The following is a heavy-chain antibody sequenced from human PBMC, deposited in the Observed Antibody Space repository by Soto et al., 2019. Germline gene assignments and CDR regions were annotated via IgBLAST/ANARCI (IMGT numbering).Heavy chain of an antibody. J-gene: IGHJ4*02. D-gene: IGHD3-10*01. Sequence: GASVKVSCKASGGTFSSYGISWVRQAPGQGLEWMGWISAYNGNTNYAQKLQGRVTMTTDTSTSTAYMELRSLRSDDTAVYYCARDQYYYGSGSYYEYWGQGTLVTVSS. CDR3: ARDQYYYGSGSYYEY. CDR2: ISAYNGNT. CDR1: GGTFSSYG. V-gene: IGHV1-18*01.